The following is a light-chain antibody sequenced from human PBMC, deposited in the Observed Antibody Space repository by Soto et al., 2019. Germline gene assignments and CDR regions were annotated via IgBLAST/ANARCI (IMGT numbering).Light chain of an antibody. Sequence: EIVMTQSPATLSVSPGERATLSCRASQSVSSNLAWYQQKPGQAPRLLIYGASARATGIPARFTGSGSGTDFTLTIGSLQPDDFATYYCQQSYSTPITFGQGTRLEIK. CDR2: GAS. J-gene: IGKJ5*01. CDR1: QSVSSN. V-gene: IGKV3-15*01. CDR3: QQSYSTPIT.